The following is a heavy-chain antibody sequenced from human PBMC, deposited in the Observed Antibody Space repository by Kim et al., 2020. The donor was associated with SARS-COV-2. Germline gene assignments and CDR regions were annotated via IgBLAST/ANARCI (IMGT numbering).Heavy chain of an antibody. CDR2: INPSGGST. CDR3: ARDAFQDYFYSGMDV. V-gene: IGHV1-46*01. CDR1: RYTFTSYY. Sequence: ASVKVSCKASRYTFTSYYMHWVRQAPGQGLEWMGIINPSGGSTSYAQKFQGRVTMTRDTSTSTVYMELSSLRSEDTAVYYCARDAFQDYFYSGMDVWGQGTTVIVSS. J-gene: IGHJ6*02.